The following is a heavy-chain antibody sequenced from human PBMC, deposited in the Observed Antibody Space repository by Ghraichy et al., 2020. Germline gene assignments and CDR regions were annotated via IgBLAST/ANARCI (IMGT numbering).Heavy chain of an antibody. Sequence: GGSLRLSCAASGFTYSSNWMSWVRQAPGKGLEWVAHINLDGSEKYYVDSVQGRFTISRDSAKNALSLQMNSLRGEDTAVYYCARDKGVCVNGACYAGFDYWGQGSLVTVSS. CDR1: GFTYSSNW. V-gene: IGHV3-7*01. D-gene: IGHD2-8*01. CDR2: INLDGSEK. J-gene: IGHJ4*02. CDR3: ARDKGVCVNGACYAGFDY.